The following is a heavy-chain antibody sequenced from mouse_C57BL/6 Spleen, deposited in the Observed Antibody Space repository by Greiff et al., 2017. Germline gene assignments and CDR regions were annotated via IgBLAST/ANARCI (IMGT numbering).Heavy chain of an antibody. D-gene: IGHD3-2*02. CDR2: IYPGSGST. J-gene: IGHJ3*01. V-gene: IGHV1-55*01. Sequence: VQLQQPGAELVKPGASVKMSCKASGYTFTSYWITWVKQRPGQGLEWIGDIYPGSGSTNYNEKFKSKATLTVDTSSSTAYMQLSSLTSEDSAVYYCARRGTAQATAWFAYWGQGTLVTVSA. CDR1: GYTFTSYW. CDR3: ARRGTAQATAWFAY.